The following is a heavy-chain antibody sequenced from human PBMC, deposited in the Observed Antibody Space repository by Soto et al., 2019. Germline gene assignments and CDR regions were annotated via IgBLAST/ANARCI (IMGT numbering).Heavy chain of an antibody. CDR3: ARDPPGKAARFFDY. D-gene: IGHD6-6*01. CDR1: GFTFSSYS. Sequence: GGSLRLSCAASGFTFSSYSMNWVRQAPGKGLEWVSYISSSSSTIYYADSVKGRFTISRDNAKNSLYLQMNSLRDEDTAVYYCARDPPGKAARFFDYWGQGPLVTVSS. CDR2: ISSSSSTI. J-gene: IGHJ4*02. V-gene: IGHV3-48*02.